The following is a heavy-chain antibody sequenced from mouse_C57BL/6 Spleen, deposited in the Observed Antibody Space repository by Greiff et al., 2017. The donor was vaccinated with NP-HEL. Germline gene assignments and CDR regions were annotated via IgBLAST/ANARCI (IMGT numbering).Heavy chain of an antibody. Sequence: VQLQQPGAELVKPGASVKVSCKASGYTFTSYWMHWVKQRPGQGLEWIGRIHPSDSDTNYNQKFKGKATLTVDKSSSTAYMQLSSLTSEDSAVYYCAMLLSELGLAYGGQGTLVTVSA. V-gene: IGHV1-74*01. CDR2: IHPSDSDT. CDR1: GYTFTSYW. D-gene: IGHD4-1*01. J-gene: IGHJ3*01. CDR3: AMLLSELGLAY.